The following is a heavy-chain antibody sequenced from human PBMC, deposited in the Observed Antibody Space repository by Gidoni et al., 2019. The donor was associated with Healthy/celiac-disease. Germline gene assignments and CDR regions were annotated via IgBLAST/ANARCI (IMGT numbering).Heavy chain of an antibody. CDR2: INHSGSP. Sequence: QVQLQQWGAGLLKPSETLSLTCAVYGGSFSGYYWSWIRQPPGKGLEWIGEINHSGSPNYNPSLKSRVTISVDTSKNQFSLKLSSVTAADTAVYYCARGRRTMVRSWFAPWGQGTLVTVSS. J-gene: IGHJ5*02. D-gene: IGHD3-10*01. V-gene: IGHV4-34*01. CDR1: GGSFSGYY. CDR3: ARGRRTMVRSWFAP.